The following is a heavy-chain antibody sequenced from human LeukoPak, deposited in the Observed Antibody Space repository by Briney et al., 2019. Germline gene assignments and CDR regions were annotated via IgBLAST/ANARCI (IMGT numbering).Heavy chain of an antibody. Sequence: ESGPALVQPTRTLTLTCTFSRVSLRTSGMCVSWVRQPPEKALEWLARIDWDDDKYYSTSLKTRLTISKDTSKNQVVLTMTNMDPVDTATYYCARTCGYSYGYDYWGQGTLVTVSS. V-gene: IGHV2-70*11. CDR3: ARTCGYSYGYDY. D-gene: IGHD5-18*01. CDR1: RVSLRTSGMC. CDR2: IDWDDDK. J-gene: IGHJ4*02.